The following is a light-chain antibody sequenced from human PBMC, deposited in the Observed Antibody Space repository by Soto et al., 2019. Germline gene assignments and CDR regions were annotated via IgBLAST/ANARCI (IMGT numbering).Light chain of an antibody. CDR3: QQYGGSPLT. CDR2: DAS. J-gene: IGKJ1*01. CDR1: QSISSFY. V-gene: IGKV3-20*01. Sequence: EIVLTQSPGTLSLSPGERATLSCRASQSISSFYLAWYQQTPGQAPRLLIYDASSRAAGIPDRFSGGGSGTDFTLTISRLEPEDFGVYYCQQYGGSPLTFGQGTKVEIK.